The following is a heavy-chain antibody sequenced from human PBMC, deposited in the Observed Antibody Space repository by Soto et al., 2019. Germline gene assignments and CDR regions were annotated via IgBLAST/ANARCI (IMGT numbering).Heavy chain of an antibody. Sequence: PSVKCCCTTSGYTVTSDGFGCGRHAAGQVLRWRVCISASNGNTNYAQKLQGRVTMTTDTSTGTAYMELRSLRSDDTATYYCARDSVRYCRDGVCYQGYYYFAMDVWGQGTTVTAP. V-gene: IGHV1-18*01. CDR3: ARDSVRYCRDGVCYQGYYYFAMDV. D-gene: IGHD2-8*01. CDR1: GYTVTSDG. J-gene: IGHJ6*02. CDR2: ISASNGNT.